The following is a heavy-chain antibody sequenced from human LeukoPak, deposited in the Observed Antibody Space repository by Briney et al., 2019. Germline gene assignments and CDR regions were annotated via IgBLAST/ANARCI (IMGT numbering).Heavy chain of an antibody. CDR3: ARVVTTVVKSAGWYFDL. CDR1: GGSISSYY. J-gene: IGHJ2*01. D-gene: IGHD4-23*01. V-gene: IGHV4-59*01. CDR2: IYYSGST. Sequence: SETLSLTCTVSGGSISSYYWSWIRQPPGKGLEWIGYIYYSGSTNYNPSLKSRVTISVDTSKNQFSLKLSSVTAADTAVYYCARVVTTVVKSAGWYFDLWGRGTLVTVSS.